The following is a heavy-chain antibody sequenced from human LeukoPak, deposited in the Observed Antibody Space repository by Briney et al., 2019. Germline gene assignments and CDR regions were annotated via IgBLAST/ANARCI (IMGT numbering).Heavy chain of an antibody. D-gene: IGHD6-13*01. J-gene: IGHJ5*02. CDR1: GGSFSGYY. CDR2: INHSGST. Sequence: SETLSLTCAVYGGSFSGYYWSWIRQPPGKGLEWIGEINHSGSTNYNPSLKSRVTISVDTSKNQFSLKLSSVTAADTAVYYCARKYSSSWYRVGWFDPWGQGTLVTVSS. CDR3: ARKYSSSWYRVGWFDP. V-gene: IGHV4-34*01.